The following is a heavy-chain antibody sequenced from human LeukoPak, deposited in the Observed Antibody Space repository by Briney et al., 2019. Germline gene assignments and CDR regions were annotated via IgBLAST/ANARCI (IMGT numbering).Heavy chain of an antibody. CDR1: GFTFTTFA. J-gene: IGHJ4*02. Sequence: VKVSCKASGFTFTTFAVQWVRQARGQRLEWIGWIVVDGGNTHYAQKFQERVDIITDRSTNTVFMELRSLRSDDTAVYYCARGVGQWLTTGRYFDYWGQGTLVTVSS. D-gene: IGHD6-19*01. CDR3: ARGVGQWLTTGRYFDY. V-gene: IGHV1-58*01. CDR2: IVVDGGNT.